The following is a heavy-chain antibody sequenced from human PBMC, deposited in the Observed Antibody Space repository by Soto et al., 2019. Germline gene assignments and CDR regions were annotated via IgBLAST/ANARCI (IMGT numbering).Heavy chain of an antibody. CDR2: IIPIFGTA. V-gene: IGHV1-69*06. D-gene: IGHD6-13*01. CDR1: GGTFSSYA. Sequence: GASVKVSCKASGGTFSSYAISWVRQAPGQGLEWMGGIIPIFGTANYAQKFQGRVTITADKSTSTAYMELSSLRSGDTAVYYCACPLVAAAGTWFYYYGMDVWGQGTTVTVSS. J-gene: IGHJ6*02. CDR3: ACPLVAAAGTWFYYYGMDV.